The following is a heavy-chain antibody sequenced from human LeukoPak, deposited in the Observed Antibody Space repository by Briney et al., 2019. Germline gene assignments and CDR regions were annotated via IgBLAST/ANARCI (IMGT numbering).Heavy chain of an antibody. Sequence: SETLSLTCAVYGGSFSGYYWSWIRQPPGKGLEWIGEINHSESTNYNPSLKSRVTISVDTSKNQFSLKLSSVTAADTAVYYCARGIVTVLWFGELLSSYYFDYWGQGTLVTVSS. CDR2: INHSEST. CDR1: GGSFSGYY. V-gene: IGHV4-34*01. D-gene: IGHD3-10*01. J-gene: IGHJ4*02. CDR3: ARGIVTVLWFGELLSSYYFDY.